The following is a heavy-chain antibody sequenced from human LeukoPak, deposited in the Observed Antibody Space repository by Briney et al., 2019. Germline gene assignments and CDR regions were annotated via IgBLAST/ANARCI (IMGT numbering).Heavy chain of an antibody. D-gene: IGHD3-10*01. Sequence: SETLSLTCTVSGASISRYYWSWIRQPPGKGLEWIGYIYYSGTTNYNPSLKSRVSISVDTSKNQFSLNLTSVTAADTAVYYCAREARGWYFDYWGQGTLVTVSS. V-gene: IGHV4-59*01. CDR1: GASISRYY. CDR3: AREARGWYFDY. CDR2: IYYSGTT. J-gene: IGHJ4*02.